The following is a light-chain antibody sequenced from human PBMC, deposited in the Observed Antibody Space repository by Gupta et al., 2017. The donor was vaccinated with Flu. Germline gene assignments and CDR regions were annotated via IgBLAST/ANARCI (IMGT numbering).Light chain of an antibody. CDR3: IQALQTRT. J-gene: IGKJ1*01. CDR1: QSLLHSNGYNY. Sequence: DIVMTQSPLSLPVTPGEPASISCRSTQSLLHSNGYNYLDWYLQKPGQSPQLLIYLGSNRASGVPDRFSGSGSGTDFTLKISRVEAEDVGVYYCIQALQTRTFGQGTEVEIK. CDR2: LGS. V-gene: IGKV2-28*01.